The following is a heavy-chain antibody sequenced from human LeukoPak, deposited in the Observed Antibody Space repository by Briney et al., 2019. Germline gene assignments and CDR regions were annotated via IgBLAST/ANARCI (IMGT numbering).Heavy chain of an antibody. CDR3: ARRVYSSSSFDY. J-gene: IGHJ4*02. D-gene: IGHD6-13*01. CDR1: GFTFSSYS. CDR2: ISSSSSYI. V-gene: IGHV3-21*01. Sequence: GGSLRLSCAASGFTFSSYSMNWVRQAPGKGLEWVSSISSSSSYIYYADSVKGRFTISRDNAKNSLYLQMNSPRAEDTAVYYCARRVYSSSSFDYWGQGTLVTVSS.